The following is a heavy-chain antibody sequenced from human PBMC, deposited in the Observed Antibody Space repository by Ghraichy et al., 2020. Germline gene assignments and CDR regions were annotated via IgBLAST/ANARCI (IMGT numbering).Heavy chain of an antibody. V-gene: IGHV3-23*01. D-gene: IGHD2-21*02. CDR2: ISTSGGSA. Sequence: GALRLSCAASGFIFTNYAMAWVRQAPGKGLEWVSGISTSGGSAYYADSVKGRFTISRDNSKNTLYLQMNSLTAEDTAVYYCAKDTNCSGDSCFEYWGQGTLVTVSS. CDR3: AKDTNCSGDSCFEY. CDR1: GFIFTNYA. J-gene: IGHJ4*02.